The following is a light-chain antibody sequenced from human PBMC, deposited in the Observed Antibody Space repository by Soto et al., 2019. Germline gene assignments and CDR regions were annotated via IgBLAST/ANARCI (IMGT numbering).Light chain of an antibody. CDR2: DAS. CDR1: QDLSDH. J-gene: IGKJ5*01. V-gene: IGKV1-33*01. Sequence: DIQMTQSPPSLSASVGDRVTITCQASQDLSDHLHWYQQKSGKAPKLLISDASNLETGVPSRFGGSGYGKDFTFTISSLQPEDIATYYCQQFDDLPAITFGQGTRLEIK. CDR3: QQFDDLPAIT.